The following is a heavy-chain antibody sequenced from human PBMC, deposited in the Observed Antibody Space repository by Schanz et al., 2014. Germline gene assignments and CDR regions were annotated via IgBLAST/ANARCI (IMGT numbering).Heavy chain of an antibody. CDR1: GFTFSSYW. Sequence: MQLVESGGGLVQPGKSLRLSCAASGFTFSSYWMHWVRQVPGKGLVWVSRIKSDGSSTSYADSVKGRFTISRDNAKNTLYLQMNSLRAEDTAVYYCARPALWFGDNCFDPWGQGTLVTVSS. CDR3: ARPALWFGDNCFDP. CDR2: IKSDGSST. D-gene: IGHD3-10*01. J-gene: IGHJ5*02. V-gene: IGHV3-74*02.